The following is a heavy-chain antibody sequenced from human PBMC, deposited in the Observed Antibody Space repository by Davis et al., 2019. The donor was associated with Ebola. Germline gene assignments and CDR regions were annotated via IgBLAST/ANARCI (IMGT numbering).Heavy chain of an antibody. V-gene: IGHV3-23*01. Sequence: GGSLRLSCAASGFTLSSYAMSCVRQPPGKGLEWVSAISSSSSTIYYADSVKGRFTISRDNSKNTLYLQMNSLRAEDTAVYYCARSLMWGSSSHYYYYGMDVWGQGTTVTVSS. CDR1: GFTLSSYA. CDR3: ARSLMWGSSSHYYYYGMDV. D-gene: IGHD6-6*01. CDR2: ISSSSSTI. J-gene: IGHJ6*02.